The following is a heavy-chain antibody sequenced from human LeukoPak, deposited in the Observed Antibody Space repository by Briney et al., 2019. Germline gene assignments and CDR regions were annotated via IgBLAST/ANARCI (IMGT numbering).Heavy chain of an antibody. D-gene: IGHD3-10*01. CDR2: INPNSGGT. CDR1: GYTFTGYY. V-gene: IGHV1-2*02. Sequence: ASLKVSCKASGYTFTGYYMHWVRQAPRQGREGMGWINPNSGGTNYAQKFQGRVTMTRDTSISTAYMELSRLRSDDTAVYYCARDVVTMVRGVIPWFDPWGQGTLVTVSS. CDR3: ARDVVTMVRGVIPWFDP. J-gene: IGHJ5*02.